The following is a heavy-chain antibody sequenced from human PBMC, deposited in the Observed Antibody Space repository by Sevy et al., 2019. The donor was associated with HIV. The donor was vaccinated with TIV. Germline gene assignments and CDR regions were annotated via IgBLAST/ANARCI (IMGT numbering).Heavy chain of an antibody. J-gene: IGHJ4*02. V-gene: IGHV3-23*01. CDR2: ISGSGGST. CDR3: AKGEPSLAVAGDYFDY. CDR1: GFTFSSYA. D-gene: IGHD6-19*01. Sequence: GGSLRLSCAASGFTFSSYAMSWVRQAPGKGLEWVSAISGSGGSTYYADSVKGRFTISRDNSKNTLYLQMNSLRAEDTAVYYCAKGEPSLAVAGDYFDYWGQGTLVTVSS.